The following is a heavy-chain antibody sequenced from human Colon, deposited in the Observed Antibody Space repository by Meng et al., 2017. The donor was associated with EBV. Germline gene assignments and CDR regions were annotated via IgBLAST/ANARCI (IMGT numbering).Heavy chain of an antibody. CDR3: ARAWGYCSSGSCRTG. CDR1: GGPSSNFY. CDR2: MNQSGST. V-gene: IGHV4-34*02. Sequence: QVRLPQWGAGLLKPSETLSLTCAVYGGPSSNFYWSWIRQPPGKGLEWIGEMNQSGSTNYNPSLKSRVTISVDASKNQFSLKLSSVTAADTAVYYCARAWGYCSSGSCRTGWGQGTLVTVSS. J-gene: IGHJ4*02. D-gene: IGHD2-15*01.